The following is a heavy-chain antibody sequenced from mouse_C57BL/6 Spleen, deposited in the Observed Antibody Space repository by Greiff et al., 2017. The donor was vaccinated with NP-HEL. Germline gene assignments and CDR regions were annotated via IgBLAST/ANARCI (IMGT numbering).Heavy chain of an antibody. Sequence: EVKLMESGGGLVKPGGSLKLSCAASGFTFSSYAMSWVRRTPEKRLEWVATISDGGSYTYYPANVKGRFTISRDNAKNNLYLQMSHLKSEDTAMYYCARDGKPFYAMDYWGQGTSVTVSS. CDR2: ISDGGSYT. D-gene: IGHD4-1*01. J-gene: IGHJ4*01. CDR1: GFTFSSYA. V-gene: IGHV5-4*01. CDR3: ARDGKPFYAMDY.